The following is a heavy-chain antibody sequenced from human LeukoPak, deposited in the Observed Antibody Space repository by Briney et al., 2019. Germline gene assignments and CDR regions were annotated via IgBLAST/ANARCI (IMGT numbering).Heavy chain of an antibody. D-gene: IGHD1-7*01. CDR2: IYYSGST. Sequence: PSETLSLTCTASGGSISSCYWSWIRQPPGKGLEWIGYIYYSGSTNYNPSLKSRVTISVDTSKNQFSLKLSSVTAADTAVYYCAGGITGTTMAYWGQGTLVTVSS. V-gene: IGHV4-59*01. J-gene: IGHJ4*02. CDR1: GGSISSCY. CDR3: AGGITGTTMAY.